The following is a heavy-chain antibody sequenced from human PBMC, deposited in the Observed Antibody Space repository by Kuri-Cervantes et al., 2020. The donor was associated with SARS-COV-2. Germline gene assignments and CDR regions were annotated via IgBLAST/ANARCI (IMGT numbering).Heavy chain of an antibody. CDR2: IIPIFGTA. D-gene: IGHD1-20*01. CDR1: GGTFSSYA. CDR3: ASITRTTEWFDP. Sequence: SVKVSCKASGGTFSSYAISWVRQAPGQGLEWMGGIIPIFGTANYAQKFQGRVTITTDESTSTAYMELSSLRSEDTAVYYCASITRTTEWFDPWGQGTLVTVSS. V-gene: IGHV1-69*05. J-gene: IGHJ5*02.